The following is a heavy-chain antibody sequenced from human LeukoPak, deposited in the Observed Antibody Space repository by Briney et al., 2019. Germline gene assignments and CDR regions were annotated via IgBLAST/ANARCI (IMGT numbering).Heavy chain of an antibody. D-gene: IGHD3-22*01. CDR2: IYYSGST. Sequence: PSETLSLTCTVSGGSISSSSYYWGRIRQPPGKGLEWIGSIYYSGSTYYNPSLKSRVTISVDTSKNQFSLKLSSVTAADTAVYYCARHRYYYDSSGYPFPYYFDYWGQGTLVTVSS. J-gene: IGHJ4*02. CDR1: GGSISSSSYY. V-gene: IGHV4-39*01. CDR3: ARHRYYYDSSGYPFPYYFDY.